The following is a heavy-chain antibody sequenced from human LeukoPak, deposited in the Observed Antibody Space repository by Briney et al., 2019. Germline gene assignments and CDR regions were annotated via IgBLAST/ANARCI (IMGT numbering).Heavy chain of an antibody. CDR2: IYYSGST. CDR1: GGSISSGGYS. D-gene: IGHD2-2*01. CDR3: ARGLVPAAYNWFDP. V-gene: IGHV4-31*11. J-gene: IGHJ5*02. Sequence: SQTLSLTCAVSGGSISSGGYSWSWIRQPPGKGLEWIGYIYYSGSTYYNPSLKSRVTISVDTSKNQFSLKLSSVTAADTAVYYCARGLVPAAYNWFDPWGQGTLVTVSS.